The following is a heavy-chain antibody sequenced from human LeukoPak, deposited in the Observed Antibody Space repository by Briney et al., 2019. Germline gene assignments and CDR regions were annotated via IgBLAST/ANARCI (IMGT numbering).Heavy chain of an antibody. CDR3: ARDPLDAQWELPPPFGY. J-gene: IGHJ4*02. D-gene: IGHD1-26*01. CDR1: GFTFSSYW. Sequence: GGSLRLSCAASGFTFSSYWMSWVRQAPGKGLEWVANIKQDGSEKYYVDSVKGRFTISRDNAKNSLYLQMNSLRAEDTAVYYCARDPLDAQWELPPPFGYWGQGILVTVSS. V-gene: IGHV3-7*01. CDR2: IKQDGSEK.